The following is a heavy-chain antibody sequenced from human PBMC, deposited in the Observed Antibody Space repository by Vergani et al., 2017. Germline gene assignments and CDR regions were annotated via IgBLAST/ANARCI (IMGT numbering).Heavy chain of an antibody. Sequence: EVQLVQSGAEVKKPGESLKISCKGSGYSFTSYWIGWVRQMPGKGLEWMGIIYPGDSDTRYSPSFQGQVTISADKSISTAYLQWSSLKATDTAMYYCARQGGGSSPEYYYYYYMDVWGKGTTVTVSS. CDR2: IYPGDSDT. D-gene: IGHD6-6*01. V-gene: IGHV5-51*01. CDR1: GYSFTSYW. J-gene: IGHJ6*03. CDR3: ARQGGGSSPEYYYYYYMDV.